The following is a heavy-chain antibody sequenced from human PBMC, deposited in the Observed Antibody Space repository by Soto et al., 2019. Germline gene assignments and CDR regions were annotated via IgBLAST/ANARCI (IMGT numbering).Heavy chain of an antibody. CDR3: ARHTMGGYVRGFDP. CDR2: IYYSGST. J-gene: IGHJ5*02. V-gene: IGHV4-59*08. CDR1: GGSISSYY. Sequence: PSETLSLTCTVSGGSISSYYWSWIRQPPGKGLEWIGYIYYSGSTNYNPSLKSRVTISVDTSKNQFSLKLSSVTAADTAVYYCARHTMGGYVRGFDPWGQGTLVTVSS. D-gene: IGHD5-12*01.